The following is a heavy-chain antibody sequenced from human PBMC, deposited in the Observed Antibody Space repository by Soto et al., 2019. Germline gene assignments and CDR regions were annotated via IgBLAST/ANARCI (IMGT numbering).Heavy chain of an antibody. Sequence: PSETLSLTCTVSGGSISSYYWSWIRQPPGKELEWIGCIYYSGSTNYNPSLKSRVTMSVDRSKNQFSLRLSSATAADTAVYYCARANLKTAGSGSDYYIHSWGQGILVTVSS. CDR1: GGSISSYY. D-gene: IGHD3-10*01. CDR2: IYYSGST. V-gene: IGHV4-59*12. J-gene: IGHJ4*02. CDR3: ARANLKTAGSGSDYYIHS.